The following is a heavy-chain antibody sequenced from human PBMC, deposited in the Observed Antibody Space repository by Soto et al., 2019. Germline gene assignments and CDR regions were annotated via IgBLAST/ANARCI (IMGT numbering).Heavy chain of an antibody. Sequence: SETLSLTCTVSGGSISSYCWSWIRQPPGKGLEWIGYIYYSGSTNYNPSLKSRVTISVDTSKNQFSLKLSSVTAADTAVYYCARGSSSRIYYFAYWGQGTLVTVSS. J-gene: IGHJ4*02. V-gene: IGHV4-59*01. CDR3: ARGSSSRIYYFAY. CDR1: GGSISSYC. CDR2: IYYSGST. D-gene: IGHD6-13*01.